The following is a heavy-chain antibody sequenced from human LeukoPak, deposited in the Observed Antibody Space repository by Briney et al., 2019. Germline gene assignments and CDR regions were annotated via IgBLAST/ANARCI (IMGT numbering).Heavy chain of an antibody. CDR1: GFTFSNAW. D-gene: IGHD5-12*01. V-gene: IGHV3-15*01. Sequence: GGSLRLSCAASGFTFSNAWMSWVRQAPGKGLEWVGRIKSKTDGGTTDYAAPVKGRFTISRDDSKNTLYLQMNSLKTEDTAVYYCTTAGGYSGYDLAYYYYGMDVWGQGTTVTVSS. J-gene: IGHJ6*02. CDR2: IKSKTDGGTT. CDR3: TTAGGYSGYDLAYYYYGMDV.